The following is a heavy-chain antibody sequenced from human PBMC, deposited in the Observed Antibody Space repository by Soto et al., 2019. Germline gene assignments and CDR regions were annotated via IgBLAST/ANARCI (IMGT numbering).Heavy chain of an antibody. CDR2: ISGSGGST. D-gene: IGHD2-2*02. V-gene: IGHV3-23*01. CDR3: AKAVVPAAIRFRVVGATYFDS. J-gene: IGHJ4*02. CDR1: GFTFSSYA. Sequence: GGSLRLSCAASGFTFSSYAMSWVRQAPGKXLEWVSAISGSGGSTYYADSVKGRFTISRDNSKNTLYLPMNSLRAEDTAVYYCAKAVVPAAIRFRVVGATYFDSWGQGTLVTVSS.